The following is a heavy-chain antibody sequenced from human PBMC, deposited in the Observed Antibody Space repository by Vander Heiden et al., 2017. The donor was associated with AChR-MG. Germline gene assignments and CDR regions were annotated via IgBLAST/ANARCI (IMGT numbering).Heavy chain of an antibody. CDR2: IYYSGST. J-gene: IGHJ4*02. D-gene: IGHD3-10*01. V-gene: IGHV4-30-4*01. CDR1: GGSISSGDYY. Sequence: QVQLQESGPGLVTPSQTLSLTCTVSGGSISSGDYYWSWIRQPPGKGLEWIGYIYYSGSTYYNPSLKSRVTISVDTSKNQFSLKLSSVTAADTAVYYCARARDPPFRRDRYYFDYWGQGTLVTVSS. CDR3: ARARDPPFRRDRYYFDY.